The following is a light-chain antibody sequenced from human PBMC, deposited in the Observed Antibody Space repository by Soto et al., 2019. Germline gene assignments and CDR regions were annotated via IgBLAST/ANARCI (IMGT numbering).Light chain of an antibody. CDR3: QQYGSSPPYT. Sequence: EIVLTQSPGTLSLSPGERATFSCRASQSVSSSYLAWYQQKPGQAPRLLFYGASSRATGIPDRFSGSGSGTDFTLTISRLEPEDFAVYYCQQYGSSPPYTFGQGTKLEIK. J-gene: IGKJ2*01. V-gene: IGKV3-20*01. CDR2: GAS. CDR1: QSVSSSY.